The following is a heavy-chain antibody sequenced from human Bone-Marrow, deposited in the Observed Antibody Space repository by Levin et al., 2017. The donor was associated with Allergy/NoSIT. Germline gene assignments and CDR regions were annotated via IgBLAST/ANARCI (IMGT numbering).Heavy chain of an antibody. CDR2: IYSGGST. D-gene: IGHD1-26*01. Sequence: GGSLRLSCAASGFTISSNYMSWVRQAPGKGLEWVSVIYSGGSTYYADSVKGRFTISRDNSKNTLYLQMNSLRAEDTAVYYCARVGGGSYAYFDYWGQGTLVTVSS. J-gene: IGHJ4*02. V-gene: IGHV3-53*01. CDR3: ARVGGGSYAYFDY. CDR1: GFTISSNY.